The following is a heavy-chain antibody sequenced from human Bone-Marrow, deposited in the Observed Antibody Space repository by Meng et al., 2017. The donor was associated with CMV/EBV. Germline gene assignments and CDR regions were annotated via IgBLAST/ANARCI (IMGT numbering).Heavy chain of an antibody. CDR3: ARGGITMIVVVTQPPDY. CDR1: TFTSYY. CDR2: INPSGGST. V-gene: IGHV1-46*01. Sequence: TFTSYYMHWVRQAPGQRLEWMGIINPSGGSTSYAQKFQGRVTMTRDTSTSTVYMELSSLRSEDTAVYYCARGGITMIVVVTQPPDYWGQGTLVTVSS. J-gene: IGHJ4*02. D-gene: IGHD3-22*01.